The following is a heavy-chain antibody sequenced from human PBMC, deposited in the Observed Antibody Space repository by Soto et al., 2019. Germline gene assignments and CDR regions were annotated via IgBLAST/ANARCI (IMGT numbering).Heavy chain of an antibody. CDR2: INQDGSDK. V-gene: IGHV3-7*01. J-gene: IGHJ4*02. CDR1: GFPFSRSW. Sequence: EVQLGESGGGLVQPGGSLRLSCAASGFPFSRSWMSWVRQAPGKGPEWVANINQDGSDKYYVDSVRGRFAISRDNTKNSLQLQMNNLRDEDTAVYYCAGAARWGQGTLVTVSS. D-gene: IGHD6-25*01. CDR3: AGAAR.